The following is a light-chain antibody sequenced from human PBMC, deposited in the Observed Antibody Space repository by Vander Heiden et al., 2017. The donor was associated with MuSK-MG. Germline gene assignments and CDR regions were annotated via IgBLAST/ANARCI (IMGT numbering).Light chain of an antibody. CDR3: QQYYSTPRT. V-gene: IGKV4-1*01. CDR1: QSVSCHHIKNS. J-gene: IGKJ1*01. Sequence: DIVMTQSPDSLAVSLCARAAITCKPSQSVSCHHIKNSLSWYQQKPGHPPKLLIYWASTRESGVPDRFSGSGSGTDFTLTISSLQAEDVAVYYCQQYYSTPRTFGQGTKVEIK. CDR2: WAS.